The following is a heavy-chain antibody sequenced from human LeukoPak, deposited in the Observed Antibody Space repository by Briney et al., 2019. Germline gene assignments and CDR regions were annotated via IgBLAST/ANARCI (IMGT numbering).Heavy chain of an antibody. J-gene: IGHJ6*02. CDR1: GGTFSSYA. CDR2: IIPIFGTA. V-gene: IGHV1-69*13. D-gene: IGHD1-26*01. Sequence: ASVKVSCKASGGTFSSYAISWVRQAPGQGLEWMGGIIPIFGTANYAQKFQGRVTITADESTSTAYMELSSLRSEDTAVYYCAFIGHLYYYYGMDVWGQGTTVIVSS. CDR3: AFIGHLYYYYGMDV.